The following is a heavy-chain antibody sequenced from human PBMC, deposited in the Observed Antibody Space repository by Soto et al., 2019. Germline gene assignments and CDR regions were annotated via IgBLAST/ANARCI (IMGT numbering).Heavy chain of an antibody. CDR3: AKAPRWTGTSRY. CDR1: GFTFSSYA. D-gene: IGHD1-7*01. Sequence: GGSLRLSCVASGFTFSSYAMSWVRQAPGKGLEWVSAISGSGSSTYYADSVKGRSTISRDNSKNTLYLQMNSLRAEDTAVYYCAKAPRWTGTSRYWGQGALVTVSS. V-gene: IGHV3-23*01. J-gene: IGHJ4*02. CDR2: ISGSGSST.